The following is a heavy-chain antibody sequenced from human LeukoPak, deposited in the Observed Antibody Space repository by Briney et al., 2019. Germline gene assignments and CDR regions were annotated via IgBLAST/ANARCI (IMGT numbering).Heavy chain of an antibody. CDR2: ISSSSSYI. D-gene: IGHD6-13*01. CDR1: GFTFSSYS. V-gene: IGHV3-21*01. CDR3: ARGQYSSSWFINYYYYMDV. Sequence: GGSLRLSCAASGFTFSSYSMNWVRQAPGKGLEWASSISSSSSYIYYADSVKGRFTISRDNAKNSLYLQMNSLRAEDTAVYYCARGQYSSSWFINYYYYMDVWGKGTTVTVSS. J-gene: IGHJ6*03.